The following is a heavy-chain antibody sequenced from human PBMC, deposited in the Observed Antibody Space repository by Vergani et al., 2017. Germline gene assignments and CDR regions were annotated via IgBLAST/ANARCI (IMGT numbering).Heavy chain of an antibody. CDR3: AKDLTQYNC. CDR2: ISANDDT. D-gene: IGHD2-15*01. J-gene: IGHJ4*02. Sequence: EVQVLESGGGLVQPGGSLRLSCAASGFTLSNYPMTWVRQAPGKGLEWVSAISANDDTYYADSVKGRFTVSRENSKNTLYLQMNRLRAEDTAVYYCAKDLTQYNCWGQGTLVTVSS. V-gene: IGHV3-23*01. CDR1: GFTLSNYP.